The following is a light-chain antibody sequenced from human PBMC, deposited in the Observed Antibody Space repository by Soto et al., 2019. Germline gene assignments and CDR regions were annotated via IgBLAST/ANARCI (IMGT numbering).Light chain of an antibody. CDR3: QSTYDTPA. J-gene: IGKJ4*01. V-gene: IGKV1-39*02. CDR2: AAS. Sequence: DIQMTQSPSSLSASVGDRVTITCRASRNIYTYLHWYQQKPGKAPTLLISAASSLHGGVPSRFRGSGSGADYPLTITSLQPDDSAIYYCQSTYDTPAFGGGTMVEIK. CDR1: RNIYTY.